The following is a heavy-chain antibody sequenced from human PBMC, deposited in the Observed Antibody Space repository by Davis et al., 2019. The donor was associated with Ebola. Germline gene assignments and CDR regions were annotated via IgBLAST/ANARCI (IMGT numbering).Heavy chain of an antibody. CDR2: IKQDGSEK. V-gene: IGHV3-7*01. J-gene: IGHJ1*01. D-gene: IGHD7-27*01. CDR3: ARSLGGSGGNFQH. Sequence: GESLKISCAASGFTFSSYWMTWVRQAPGKGLEWVANIKQDGSEKHYVDSVKGRFTVSRDNAKNSLYLQVNSLRAGDTAVYYCARSLGGSGGNFQHWGQGTLVTVSS. CDR1: GFTFSSYW.